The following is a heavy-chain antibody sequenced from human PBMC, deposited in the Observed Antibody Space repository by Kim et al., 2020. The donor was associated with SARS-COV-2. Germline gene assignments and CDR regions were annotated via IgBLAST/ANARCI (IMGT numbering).Heavy chain of an antibody. J-gene: IGHJ4*02. D-gene: IGHD5-12*01. Sequence: GGSLRLSCAASGFTFSSYWMSWVRQAPGKGLEWVAHIKEDGSEKYYVDSVKGRVTISRDNAKNSLYLQMNSLRAEDTAVFYCARGGRAPNFWGQGTLVT. CDR3: ARGGRAPNF. CDR1: GFTFSSYW. CDR2: IKEDGSEK. V-gene: IGHV3-7*01.